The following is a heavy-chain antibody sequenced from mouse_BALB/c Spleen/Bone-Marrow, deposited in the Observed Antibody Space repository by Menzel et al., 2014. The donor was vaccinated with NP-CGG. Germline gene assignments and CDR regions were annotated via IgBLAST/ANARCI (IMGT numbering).Heavy chain of an antibody. CDR3: ARGLDY. CDR1: GFTFSSYG. J-gene: IGHJ2*01. Sequence: EVQVVESGGGLVQPGGSLKLSCAASGFTFSSYGMSWVRQTPDKRLELVATINTNGGNTYYPDSVKGRFTISRDNAKNTLYLQMSSLKSEDTATYYCARGLDYWGQGTTLTVSS. CDR2: INTNGGNT. V-gene: IGHV5-6-3*01.